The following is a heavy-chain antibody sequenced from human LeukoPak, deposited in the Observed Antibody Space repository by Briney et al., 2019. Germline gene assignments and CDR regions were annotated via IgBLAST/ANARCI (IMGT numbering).Heavy chain of an antibody. J-gene: IGHJ6*02. Sequence: SETLSLTCTVSGGSISSGGYYWSWIRQPPGKGLEWIGEINHSGSTNYNPSLKSRVTISVDTSKNQFSLKLSSVTAADTAVYYCARDRNGMDVWGQGTTVTVSS. V-gene: IGHV4-39*07. CDR2: INHSGST. CDR3: ARDRNGMDV. CDR1: GGSISSGGYY.